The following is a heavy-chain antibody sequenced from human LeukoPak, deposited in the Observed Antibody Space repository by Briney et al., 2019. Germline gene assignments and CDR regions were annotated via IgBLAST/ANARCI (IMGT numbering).Heavy chain of an antibody. V-gene: IGHV3-53*01. Sequence: GGSLRLSCAASGFTFSSNYMSWVRQAPGKGLEWVSVIYSGGSTYYSDSVKGRFTISRDNSKNTLYLQMNSLRAEDTAVYYCARGRAGYAFDIWGQGTMVTVSS. CDR1: GFTFSSNY. J-gene: IGHJ3*02. CDR3: ARGRAGYAFDI. CDR2: IYSGGST. D-gene: IGHD6-13*01.